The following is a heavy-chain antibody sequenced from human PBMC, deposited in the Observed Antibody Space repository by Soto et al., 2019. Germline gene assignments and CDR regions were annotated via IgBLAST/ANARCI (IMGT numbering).Heavy chain of an antibody. V-gene: IGHV1-69*13. CDR2: IIPIFGTA. CDR1: GGTFSSYA. Sequence: ASVKVSCKASGGTFSSYAISWVRQAPGQGLEWMGGIIPIFGTANYAQKFQGRVTITADESTSTAHMELSSLRSEDTAVYYCASIGSSGFNWFDPWGQGTLVTVSS. J-gene: IGHJ5*02. CDR3: ASIGSSGFNWFDP. D-gene: IGHD6-19*01.